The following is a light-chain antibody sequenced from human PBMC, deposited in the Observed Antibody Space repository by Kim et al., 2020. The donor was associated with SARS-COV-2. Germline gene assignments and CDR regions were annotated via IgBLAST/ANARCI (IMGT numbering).Light chain of an antibody. Sequence: DIQLTQSPSFLSASVGDRVTITCRASQGISNYLAWYQQKPGKAPKVLIYGASTLQSGVPSRFSGSGSGTEFTLTINSLQPEDLATYFCQQFYVYPRTFGQGTKVDIK. CDR2: GAS. CDR3: QQFYVYPRT. V-gene: IGKV1-9*01. CDR1: QGISNY. J-gene: IGKJ1*01.